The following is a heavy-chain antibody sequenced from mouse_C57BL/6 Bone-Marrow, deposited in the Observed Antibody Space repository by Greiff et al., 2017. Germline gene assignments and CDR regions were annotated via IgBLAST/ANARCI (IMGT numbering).Heavy chain of an antibody. D-gene: IGHD3-1*01. V-gene: IGHV1-4*01. Sequence: QVQLKQSGAELARPGASVKMSCKASGYTFTSYTMHWVKQRPGQGLEWIGYINPSSGYTKYNQKFKDKATLTADKSSSTAYMQLSSLTSEDSAVYYCARGLLPTPLDYWGQGTTLTVSS. CDR1: GYTFTSYT. CDR3: ARGLLPTPLDY. CDR2: INPSSGYT. J-gene: IGHJ2*01.